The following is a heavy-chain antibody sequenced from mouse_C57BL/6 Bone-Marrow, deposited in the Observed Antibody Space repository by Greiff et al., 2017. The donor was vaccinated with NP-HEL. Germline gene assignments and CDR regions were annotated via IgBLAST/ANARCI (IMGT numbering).Heavy chain of an antibody. CDR3: TRYDGYPGFAY. Sequence: EVKLVESGEGLVKPGGSLKLSCAASGFTFSSYAMSWVRQTPEKRLEWVAYISSGGDYIYYADTVKGRFTISRDNARNTLYLQMSSLKSEDTAMYYCTRYDGYPGFAYWGQGTLVTVSA. J-gene: IGHJ3*01. CDR2: ISSGGDYI. CDR1: GFTFSSYA. V-gene: IGHV5-9-1*02. D-gene: IGHD2-3*01.